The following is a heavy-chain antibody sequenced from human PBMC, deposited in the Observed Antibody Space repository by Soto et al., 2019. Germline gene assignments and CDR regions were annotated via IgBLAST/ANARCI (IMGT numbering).Heavy chain of an antibody. D-gene: IGHD2-15*01. CDR2: ISAYNGNT. J-gene: IGHJ6*02. CDR3: ARYCSGGSCYSGPYYYYGMDV. CDR1: GYTFTSYG. Sequence: ASVKVSCKASGYTFTSYGISWVRQAPGQGLEWMGWISAYNGNTNYAQKLQGRVTMTTDTSTSTAYMELRSLRSDDTAVYYCARYCSGGSCYSGPYYYYGMDVWGQGTTVTV. V-gene: IGHV1-18*01.